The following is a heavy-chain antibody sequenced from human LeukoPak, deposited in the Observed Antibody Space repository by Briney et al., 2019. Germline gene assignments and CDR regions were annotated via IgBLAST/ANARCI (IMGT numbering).Heavy chain of an antibody. V-gene: IGHV4-34*01. CDR2: INHSGST. Sequence: SETLSLTCAVYGGSFSGYYWSWIRQPPGKGLEWIGEINHSGSTNYNPSLKRRVTISVDTSKNQFSLKLSSVTAADTAVYYCARGAYSYGYLYYYGMDVWGQGTTVTVSS. CDR3: ARGAYSYGYLYYYGMDV. J-gene: IGHJ6*02. D-gene: IGHD5-18*01. CDR1: GGSFSGYY.